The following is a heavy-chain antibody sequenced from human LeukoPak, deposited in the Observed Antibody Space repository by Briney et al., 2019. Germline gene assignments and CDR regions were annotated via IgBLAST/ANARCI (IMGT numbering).Heavy chain of an antibody. Sequence: GESLKISCKRSGYSFTSYWIGWVRQMPGKGLEWIGIIYPGDSDTRYSPSFQGQVTISADKSIRTAYLQWGSVKASDTAMYLCERHGGEASIAEPFDYWGQGTLVTVSS. D-gene: IGHD6-6*01. J-gene: IGHJ4*02. V-gene: IGHV5-51*01. CDR2: IYPGDSDT. CDR3: ERHGGEASIAEPFDY. CDR1: GYSFTSYW.